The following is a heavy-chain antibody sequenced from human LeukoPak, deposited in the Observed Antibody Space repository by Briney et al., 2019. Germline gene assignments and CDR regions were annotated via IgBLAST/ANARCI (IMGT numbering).Heavy chain of an antibody. CDR3: ARELQAAGYYYYMDV. Sequence: PSETLSLTCTVSGGSISSYYWSWIRQPAGKGLEWIGRIYTSGTITYNPSLKSRVTMSVDTSKDQFSLKLSSVTAADTAVYYCARELQAAGYYYYMDVWGKGTTVTVSS. CDR2: IYTSGTI. J-gene: IGHJ6*03. D-gene: IGHD6-13*01. CDR1: GGSISSYY. V-gene: IGHV4-4*07.